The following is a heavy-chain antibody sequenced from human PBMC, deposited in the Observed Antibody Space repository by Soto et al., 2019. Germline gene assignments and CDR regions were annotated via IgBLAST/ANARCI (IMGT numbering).Heavy chain of an antibody. CDR1: GYTFTSYD. J-gene: IGHJ5*02. CDR3: AGGSGYCSSTSCYEGDWLDP. D-gene: IGHD2-2*01. CDR2: MNPNSGNT. Sequence: ASVKVSCKASGYTFTSYDINWVRQATGQGLEWMGWMNPNSGNTGYAQKFQGRVTRPRNTSIITAYMKLNSLRSEDTAVYYCAGGSGYCSSTSCYEGDWLDPWGQGTLVTVSS. V-gene: IGHV1-8*01.